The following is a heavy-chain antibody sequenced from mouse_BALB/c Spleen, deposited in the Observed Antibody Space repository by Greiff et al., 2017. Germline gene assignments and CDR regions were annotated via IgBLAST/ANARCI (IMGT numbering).Heavy chain of an antibody. CDR1: GFAFSSYD. D-gene: IGHD1-1*01. Sequence: EVKLMESGGGLVKPGGSLKLSCAASGFAFSSYDMSWVRQTPEKRLEWVAYISSGGGSTYYPDTVKGRFTISRDNAKNTLYLQMSSLKSEDTAMYYCARHYYGSSSWFAYWGQGTLVTVSA. J-gene: IGHJ3*01. V-gene: IGHV5-12-1*01. CDR2: ISSGGGST. CDR3: ARHYYGSSSWFAY.